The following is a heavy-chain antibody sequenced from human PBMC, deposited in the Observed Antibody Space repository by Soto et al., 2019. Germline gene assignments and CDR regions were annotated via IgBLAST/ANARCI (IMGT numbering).Heavy chain of an antibody. J-gene: IGHJ6*02. D-gene: IGHD3-9*01. Sequence: ASVKVSCKASGYTFTSYYMHWVRQAPGQGLEWMGIINPSGGSTSYAQKFQGRVTMTRDTSTSTVYMELSSLRSEDTAVYYCASETYYDILTGYSGGVYYYGMDVWGQ. CDR2: INPSGGST. CDR3: ASETYYDILTGYSGGVYYYGMDV. CDR1: GYTFTSYY. V-gene: IGHV1-46*03.